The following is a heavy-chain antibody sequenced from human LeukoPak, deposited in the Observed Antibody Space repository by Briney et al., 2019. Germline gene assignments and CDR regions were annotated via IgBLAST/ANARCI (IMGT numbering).Heavy chain of an antibody. J-gene: IGHJ5*02. CDR2: ICSGGNT. Sequence: SETLSLTCTVSGGSVSSSYYWGWIRQPLGKGLEWIGSICSGGNTCYNPSLKSRVTISVDTSKNQFSLKLSSVTAADTAVYYCARAGFRGSWLNWFDPWGQGTLVTVSS. D-gene: IGHD6-13*01. CDR1: GGSVSSSYY. V-gene: IGHV4-39*07. CDR3: ARAGFRGSWLNWFDP.